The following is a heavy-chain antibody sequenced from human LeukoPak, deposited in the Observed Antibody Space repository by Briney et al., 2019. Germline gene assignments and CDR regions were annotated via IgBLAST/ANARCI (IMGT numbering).Heavy chain of an antibody. D-gene: IGHD3-22*01. CDR2: INPNSGGT. CDR3: ARAINSWLLLDLDY. Sequence: GASVKVSCKASGYTFTDYYMHWVRQAPGQGLEWMGWINPNSGGTNYAQKFQGGVTMTRDTSISTAYMELRRLRSDDTAVYYCARAINSWLLLDLDYWGQGTLSPSPQ. J-gene: IGHJ4*02. V-gene: IGHV1-2*02. CDR1: GYTFTDYY.